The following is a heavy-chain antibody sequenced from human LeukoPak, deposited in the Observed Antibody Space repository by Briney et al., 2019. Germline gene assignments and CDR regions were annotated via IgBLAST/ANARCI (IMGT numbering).Heavy chain of an antibody. CDR1: GGSISSYY. CDR2: IYYSGGT. J-gene: IGHJ5*02. Sequence: SETLSLTCTVSGGSISSYYWSWIRQPPGKGLEWIGYIYYSGGTNYNPSLKSRVTISVDTSKNQFSLKLSSVTAADTAVYYCARRIALLNWFDPWGQGTLVTVSS. D-gene: IGHD6-13*01. V-gene: IGHV4-59*01. CDR3: ARRIALLNWFDP.